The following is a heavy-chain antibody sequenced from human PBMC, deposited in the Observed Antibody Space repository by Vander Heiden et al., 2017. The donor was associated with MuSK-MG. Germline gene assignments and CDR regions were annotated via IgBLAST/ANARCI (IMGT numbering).Heavy chain of an antibody. CDR3: ARDMVRGVIISVPDS. V-gene: IGHV3-30*04. CDR1: GFTFSSYA. CDR2: ISDDGSKQ. Sequence: QVQLVASGGGVVRPGGSLRLPFSASGFTFSSYAMHWVRQAPGKGLAWVAVISDDGSKQFYADSVKGRFTVSRDNSKDTLYVQMNSLRVEDTAVYYCARDMVRGVIISVPDSWGQGTLVTVSS. D-gene: IGHD3-10*01. J-gene: IGHJ4*02.